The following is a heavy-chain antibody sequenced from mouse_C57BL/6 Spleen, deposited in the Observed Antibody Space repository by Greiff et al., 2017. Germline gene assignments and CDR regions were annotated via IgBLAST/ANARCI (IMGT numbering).Heavy chain of an antibody. CDR3: ARGNYDYGDGPGDYYYAMDY. CDR1: GYTFTSYW. Sequence: QVQLQQPGAELVKPGASVKLSCKASGYTFTSYWMHWVKQRPGRGLGWIGRIDPNSGGTKYNEKFKSKATLTVDKPSSTAYMQLSSLTSEDSAVYYCARGNYDYGDGPGDYYYAMDYWGQGTSVTVSS. D-gene: IGHD2-4*01. J-gene: IGHJ4*01. V-gene: IGHV1-72*01. CDR2: IDPNSGGT.